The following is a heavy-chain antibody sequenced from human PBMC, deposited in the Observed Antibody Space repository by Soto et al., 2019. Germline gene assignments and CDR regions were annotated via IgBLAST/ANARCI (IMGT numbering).Heavy chain of an antibody. CDR3: ARVLQDSLGYCSGGSCWNDAFDI. Sequence: PSETLSLTCTVSGGSISSGGYYWSWIRQHPGKGLEWIGYIYYSGSTYYNPSLKSRDTISVDTSKNQFSLKLSSVTAADTAVYYCARVLQDSLGYCSGGSCWNDAFDIWGQGTMVTVSS. J-gene: IGHJ3*02. CDR1: GGSISSGGYY. V-gene: IGHV4-31*03. CDR2: IYYSGST. D-gene: IGHD2-15*01.